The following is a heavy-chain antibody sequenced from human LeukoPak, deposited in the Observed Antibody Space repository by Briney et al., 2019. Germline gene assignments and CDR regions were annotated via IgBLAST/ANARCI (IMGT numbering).Heavy chain of an antibody. CDR3: ARVAEAAAFDY. D-gene: IGHD6-13*01. V-gene: IGHV3-21*06. CDR1: GFTFSSYS. J-gene: IGHJ4*02. Sequence: GGSLRLSCAASGFTFSSYSMNWVRQAPGKGLEWVSSISRSSRYIYYADSVKGRFTISRDNAKNSLYLQMNSLRAEDTAVYYCARVAEAAAFDYWGQGTLVTVSS. CDR2: ISRSSRYI.